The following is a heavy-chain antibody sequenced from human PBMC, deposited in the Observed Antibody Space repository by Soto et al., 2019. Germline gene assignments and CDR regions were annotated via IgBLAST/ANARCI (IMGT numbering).Heavy chain of an antibody. CDR3: ARHGGCSGGSCYSEEGNWFDP. J-gene: IGHJ5*02. D-gene: IGHD2-15*01. Sequence: SETLSLTCTVSGGSISSSSYYWGWIRQPPGKGLECIGSIYYSGSTYYNPSLKSRVTISVDTSKNQFSLKLSSVTAADTAVYYCARHGGCSGGSCYSEEGNWFDPWGQGTLVTVSS. CDR2: IYYSGST. V-gene: IGHV4-39*01. CDR1: GGSISSSSYY.